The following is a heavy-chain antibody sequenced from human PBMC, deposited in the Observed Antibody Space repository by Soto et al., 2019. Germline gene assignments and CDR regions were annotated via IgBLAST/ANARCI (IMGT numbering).Heavy chain of an antibody. J-gene: IGHJ5*02. V-gene: IGHV4-28*01. CDR1: GYSISSSNC. Sequence: PSETLSRTCAVSGYSISSSNCWGLIRQPPGKGLEWIGYSYYSGSTNYNPSLKSRVTISVDTSKNQFSLKLSSVTAADTAVYYCAAYQLLPKNWFDLWGQGTLVTVSS. CDR2: SYYSGST. D-gene: IGHD2-2*01. CDR3: AAYQLLPKNWFDL.